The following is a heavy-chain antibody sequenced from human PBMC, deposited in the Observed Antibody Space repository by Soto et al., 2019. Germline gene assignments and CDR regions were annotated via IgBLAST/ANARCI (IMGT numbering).Heavy chain of an antibody. Sequence: AGGSLRLSCAASGFTFGDYWMHWVRLAPGKGLVWVSRISSGGSSTAYADSVKGRFAISRDDAENTLFLQMNSLRADDTAIYYCTRGPRGGSTWNFDYWGKGTLVTV. D-gene: IGHD6-13*01. CDR1: GFTFGDYW. J-gene: IGHJ4*02. CDR2: ISSGGSST. CDR3: TRGPRGGSTWNFDY. V-gene: IGHV3-74*03.